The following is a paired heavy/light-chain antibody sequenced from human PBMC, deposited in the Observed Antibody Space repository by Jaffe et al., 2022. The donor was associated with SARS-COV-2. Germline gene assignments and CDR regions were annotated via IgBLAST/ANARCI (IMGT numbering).Heavy chain of an antibody. Sequence: EVLLLESGGGLVQPGGSLRLSCAASGFTFSTYAMTWVRQAPGMGLEWVSGISADGADTYYADSVNGRFVISRDNFKNTLFLQMNSLRVEDTAIYYCVQDSGRIALREVFDSWGQGTLVTVSS. D-gene: IGHD3-10*01. CDR2: ISADGADT. J-gene: IGHJ4*02. V-gene: IGHV3-23*01. CDR1: GFTFSTYA. CDR3: VQDSGRIALREVFDS.
Light chain of an antibody. CDR3: QHYYDRPPWT. Sequence: EIVLTQSPATLSVSPGERATLSCRASQNIGTNLAWYQQRPGQPPRLLIYGASSRPTAAFPARLSFRGSGTEFTLTISSVQSDDFGVYYCQHYYDRPPWTFGQGTKVEMK. V-gene: IGKV3-15*01. CDR2: GAS. CDR1: QNIGTN. J-gene: IGKJ1*01.